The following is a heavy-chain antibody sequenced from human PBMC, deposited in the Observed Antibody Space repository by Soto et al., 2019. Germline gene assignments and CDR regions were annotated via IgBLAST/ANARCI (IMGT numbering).Heavy chain of an antibody. J-gene: IGHJ5*02. V-gene: IGHV4-59*01. Sequence: PSETLSLTCTVSGGSISSYYWSWIRQPPGKGLEWIGYIYYSGSTNYNPSLKSRVTISVDTSKNQFSLKLSSVTAADTAVYYCARGVFSFSSTGCNNWFDPWGQGTLVTVSS. CDR3: ARGVFSFSSTGCNNWFDP. CDR1: GGSISSYY. D-gene: IGHD6-13*01. CDR2: IYYSGST.